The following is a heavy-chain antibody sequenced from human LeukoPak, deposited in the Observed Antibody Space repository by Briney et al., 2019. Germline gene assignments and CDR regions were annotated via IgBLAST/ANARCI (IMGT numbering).Heavy chain of an antibody. Sequence: PGGSLRLSCAASGFTFSYYWMHWVRQTPGKGPMWVSRINGDGTGTNYADSVKGRFTISRDNSKNTLYLQMNSLRAEDTAVYYCAKDDYGEVEGWFDPWGQGTLVTVSS. D-gene: IGHD4-17*01. V-gene: IGHV3-74*01. CDR1: GFTFSYYW. J-gene: IGHJ5*02. CDR3: AKDDYGEVEGWFDP. CDR2: INGDGTGT.